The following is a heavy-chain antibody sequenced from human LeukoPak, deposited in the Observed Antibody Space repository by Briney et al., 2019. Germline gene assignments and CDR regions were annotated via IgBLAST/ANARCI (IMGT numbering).Heavy chain of an antibody. CDR3: ARDWTGTRAFDI. J-gene: IGHJ3*02. Sequence: ASVKVSCKASGGTFSNYAISWVRQAPGQGLEWMGGIIPMFGTANYAQKFQGRVTITTDESTTTAYMEMSSLRSEDTAVYYCARDWTGTRAFDIWGQGTMVTVSS. D-gene: IGHD1-7*01. CDR1: GGTFSNYA. CDR2: IIPMFGTA. V-gene: IGHV1-69*05.